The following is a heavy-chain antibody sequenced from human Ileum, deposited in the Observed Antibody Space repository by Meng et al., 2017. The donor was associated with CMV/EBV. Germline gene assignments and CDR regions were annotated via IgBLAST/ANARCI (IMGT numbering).Heavy chain of an antibody. V-gene: IGHV3-66*02. CDR3: ARVSAHLPTELFYGLDV. CDR1: GFTVSSNY. J-gene: IGHJ6*02. Sequence: GESLKISCAVSGFTVSSNYMSWVRQAPGKGLEWVSVFYTGCDTYYADSVKGRFTIFRDNSKNTLHLQMNSLKGEDTATYFCARVSAHLPTELFYGLDVWGQGTMVTVSS. CDR2: FYTGCDT. D-gene: IGHD6-6*01.